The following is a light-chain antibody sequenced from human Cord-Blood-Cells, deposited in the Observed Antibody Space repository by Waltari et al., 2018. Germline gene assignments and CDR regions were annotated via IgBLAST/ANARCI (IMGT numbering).Light chain of an antibody. CDR3: QQYGSTPIT. CDR1: QSVSSSY. Sequence: EIVLTQSPGTLSLSPGDRATLSCRASQSVSSSYLAWYQQKPDQAPRRLIYGASSRATGIPDRFSGSGSGTDFTLTISRLEPEDFAVYYCQQYGSTPITFGQGTRLEIK. V-gene: IGKV3-20*01. CDR2: GAS. J-gene: IGKJ5*01.